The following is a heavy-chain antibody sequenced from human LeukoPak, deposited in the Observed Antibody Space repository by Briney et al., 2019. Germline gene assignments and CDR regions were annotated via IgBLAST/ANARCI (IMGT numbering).Heavy chain of an antibody. J-gene: IGHJ4*02. V-gene: IGHV3-66*01. CDR3: ARDWGSGNSYYFDY. CDR2: IYNGGST. CDR1: GFTVSSNF. D-gene: IGHD3-10*01. Sequence: PGGSLRLSCAASGFTVSSNFISWVRQAPGKGLEWVSVIYNGGSTYYADSVKGRFTISRDNSENTLYLQMNSLRAEDTAVYYCARDWGSGNSYYFDYWGQGTLVTVSS.